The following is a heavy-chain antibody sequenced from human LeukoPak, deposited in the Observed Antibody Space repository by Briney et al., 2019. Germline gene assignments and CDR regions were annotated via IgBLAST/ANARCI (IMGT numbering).Heavy chain of an antibody. V-gene: IGHV1-18*01. J-gene: IGHJ2*01. CDR1: VYTFTSYG. CDR3: ARDLHGGNPYWYFDL. Sequence: GASVKVSCKASVYTFTSYGISWVRQAPGQGLEWMGWISAYNGNTNYAQKLQGRVTMTTDTSTSTAYMELRSLRSDDTAVYYCARDLHGGNPYWYFDLWGRGTLVTVSS. D-gene: IGHD4-23*01. CDR2: ISAYNGNT.